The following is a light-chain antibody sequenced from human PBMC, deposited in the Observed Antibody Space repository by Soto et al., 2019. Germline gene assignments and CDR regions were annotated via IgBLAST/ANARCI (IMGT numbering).Light chain of an antibody. V-gene: IGKV1-5*01. Sequence: DIQMTQSPSTLSASVGDRVTITCRASQSVSNWLAWYQQKPGKAPELLIYDASSLESGVPSRFSGSGSGTEFTLSICGLQPDNFATYFCQQYHSYSWTFGQGTKVEIK. J-gene: IGKJ1*01. CDR1: QSVSNW. CDR3: QQYHSYSWT. CDR2: DAS.